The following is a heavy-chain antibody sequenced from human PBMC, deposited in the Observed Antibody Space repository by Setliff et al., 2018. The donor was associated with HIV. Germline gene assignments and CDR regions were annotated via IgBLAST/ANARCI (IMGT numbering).Heavy chain of an antibody. CDR1: GFLFSTNRVG. Sequence: SGPTLVNPTQTLTLTCTFSGFLFSTNRVGVGWVRQPPGKALEWLALIYWNDDKRYSPSLKSRLTITNDTSKNQVVLTMTNMDPVDTATYYCAHIKMDCSGGSCYSEYYFDYWGQGTLVTVS. V-gene: IGHV2-5*01. CDR2: IYWNDDK. CDR3: AHIKMDCSGGSCYSEYYFDY. D-gene: IGHD2-15*01. J-gene: IGHJ4*02.